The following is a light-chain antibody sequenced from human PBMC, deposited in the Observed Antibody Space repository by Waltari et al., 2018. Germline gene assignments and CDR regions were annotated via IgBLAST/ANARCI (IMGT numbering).Light chain of an antibody. CDR1: QTISRS. J-gene: IGKJ2*01. CDR3: QRSNSPPYT. CDR2: GAS. V-gene: IGKV1-39*01. Sequence: DIQMTQSPSSLSASVGDRVTITCRASQTISRSLNWFQQKPGKAPNLLIFGASSLQSGVPSRFNGSGSGTDFTLTITSLQSEDFAAYYCQRSNSPPYTFGQGTKLEIK.